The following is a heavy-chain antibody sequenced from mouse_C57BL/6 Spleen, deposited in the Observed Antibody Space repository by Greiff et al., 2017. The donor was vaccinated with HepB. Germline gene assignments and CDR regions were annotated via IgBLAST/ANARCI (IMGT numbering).Heavy chain of an antibody. J-gene: IGHJ2*01. CDR1: GYTFTSYW. Sequence: QVQLQQPGAELVKPGASVKLSCKASGYTFTSYWMQWVKQSPGQGLEWIGEIDPSDSYTNYNQKFKGKATLTVDTSSSTAYMQLSSLTSEDSAVYYCARHGSPYWGQGTTLTVSS. CDR2: IDPSDSYT. D-gene: IGHD1-1*01. CDR3: ARHGSPY. V-gene: IGHV1-50*01.